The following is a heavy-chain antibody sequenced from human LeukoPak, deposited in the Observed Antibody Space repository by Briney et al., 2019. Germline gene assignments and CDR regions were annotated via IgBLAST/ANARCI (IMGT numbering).Heavy chain of an antibody. CDR1: GGSISSSNW. D-gene: IGHD3-22*01. V-gene: IGHV4-4*02. CDR2: IYHSGST. J-gene: IGHJ4*02. Sequence: SETLSLTCAVSGGSISSSNWWSWVRQPPGKGLEWIGEIYHSGSTNYNPSLKSRVTISVDTSKNQFSLKLSSVTAADTAVYYCVRQWMRDSGAYYDFHHWGQGTLVTVST. CDR3: VRQWMRDSGAYYDFHH.